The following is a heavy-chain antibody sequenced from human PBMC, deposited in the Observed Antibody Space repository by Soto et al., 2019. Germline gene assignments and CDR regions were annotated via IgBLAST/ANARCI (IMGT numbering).Heavy chain of an antibody. Sequence: EVQLVESGGGLVQPGGSLRLSCAASGFTFSSYSMNWVRQAPGKGLEWVSFTTGSSSIKYYIDSVKGRFTISRDNAKNSLYLQMNSLRPEDTAVYYCARDREGAVVSALDAFDIWGQGTMVTVSS. V-gene: IGHV3-48*01. CDR2: TTGSSSIK. J-gene: IGHJ3*02. CDR1: GFTFSSYS. CDR3: ARDREGAVVSALDAFDI. D-gene: IGHD2-15*01.